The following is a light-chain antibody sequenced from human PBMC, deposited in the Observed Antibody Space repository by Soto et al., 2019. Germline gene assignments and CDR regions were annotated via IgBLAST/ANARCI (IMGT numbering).Light chain of an antibody. CDR2: EVS. CDR3: SSYSTSITVRV. V-gene: IGLV2-14*01. CDR1: SSDVGVYNY. Sequence: QSALTQPASVSGSPGQSITISCSGTSSDVGVYNYVSWYQQHPGKAPKLIIFEVSNRPSGVSDCFSGSKSGNTASLTISGLQAEDEADYYCSSYSTSITVRVFGGGTKLTVL. J-gene: IGLJ2*01.